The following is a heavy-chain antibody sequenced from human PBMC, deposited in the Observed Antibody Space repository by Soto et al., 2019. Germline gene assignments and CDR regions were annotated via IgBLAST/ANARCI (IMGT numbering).Heavy chain of an antibody. Sequence: LRLSCAAPGFTFSSYAMSWVRQAPGKGLEWVSAISGSGGSTYYADSVKGRFTISRDNSKNTLYLQMNSLRAEDTAVYYCAKVSFAYDFWSGYGFFDYWGQGTLVTVSS. CDR3: AKVSFAYDFWSGYGFFDY. CDR2: ISGSGGST. CDR1: GFTFSSYA. D-gene: IGHD3-3*01. J-gene: IGHJ4*02. V-gene: IGHV3-23*01.